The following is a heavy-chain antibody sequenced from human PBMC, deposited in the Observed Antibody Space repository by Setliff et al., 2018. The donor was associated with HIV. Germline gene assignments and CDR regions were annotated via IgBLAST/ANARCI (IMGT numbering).Heavy chain of an antibody. CDR1: GDSINGRW. V-gene: IGHV4-59*11. Sequence: SETLSLTCTVSGDSINGRWLSWIRQAPGKGLEWTGNIYYNGFANYNPSLKSRVTISVATSKNQFSLKLNSVTTADTAVYYCARSRTSSGYYGVTGYGMDVWGQGTTVTVSS. D-gene: IGHD3-22*01. CDR2: IYYNGFA. CDR3: ARSRTSSGYYGVTGYGMDV. J-gene: IGHJ6*02.